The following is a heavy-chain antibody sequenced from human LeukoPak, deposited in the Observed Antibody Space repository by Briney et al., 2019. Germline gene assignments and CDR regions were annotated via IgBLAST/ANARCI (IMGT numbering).Heavy chain of an antibody. J-gene: IGHJ6*02. CDR3: ARDLRGTYYDILTGYFQRHYYYGMDV. CDR2: ISAYNGNT. V-gene: IGHV1-18*01. Sequence: ASVKVSCKASGYTLTNYDINWVRQAPGQGLEWMGWISAYNGNTNYAQKLQGRVTMTTDTSTSTAYMELRSLRSDDTAVYYCARDLRGTYYDILTGYFQRHYYYGMDVWGQGTTVTVSS. D-gene: IGHD3-9*01. CDR1: GYTLTNYD.